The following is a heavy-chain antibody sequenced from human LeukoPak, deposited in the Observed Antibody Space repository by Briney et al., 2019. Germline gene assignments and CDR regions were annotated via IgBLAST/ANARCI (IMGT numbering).Heavy chain of an antibody. CDR3: ARHVDEYQLLSARWFDP. J-gene: IGHJ5*02. Sequence: PSETLSLTCTVSGGSISSSSYYWGWIRQPPGTGLEWIGSIYYSGSTYYNPSLKSRVTISVDTSKNQFSLKLSSVTAADTAVHYCARHVDEYQLLSARWFDPWGQGTLVTVSS. CDR1: GGSISSSSYY. CDR2: IYYSGST. V-gene: IGHV4-39*01. D-gene: IGHD2-2*01.